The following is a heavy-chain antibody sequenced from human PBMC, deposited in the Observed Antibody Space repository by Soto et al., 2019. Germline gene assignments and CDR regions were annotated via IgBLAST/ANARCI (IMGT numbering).Heavy chain of an antibody. V-gene: IGHV3-21*01. CDR1: GFTFSSYS. Sequence: EVQLVESGGGLVKPGGSLRLSCAASGFTFSSYSMNWVRQAPGKGLEWVSSISSSSSYIYYADSVKGRFTISRDNAKNSLYLLMNSLRAEDTAVYYCARATYMDTAMDYWGQGTLVTVSS. CDR3: ARATYMDTAMDY. CDR2: ISSSSSYI. J-gene: IGHJ4*02. D-gene: IGHD5-18*01.